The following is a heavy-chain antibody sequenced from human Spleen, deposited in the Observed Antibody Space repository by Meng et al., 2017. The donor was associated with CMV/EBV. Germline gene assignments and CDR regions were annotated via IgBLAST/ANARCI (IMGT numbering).Heavy chain of an antibody. CDR1: EFTFSSNG. Sequence: QVQLVESGGGGVQPGGSLRLSCAASEFTFSSNGMHWFRQAPGKWLEWVAFIRYAGSNKYYADSVKGRFTISRDNSKNTLYLQMNSLRAEDTAVYYCAKGLGSSKGYWGQGTLVTVSS. J-gene: IGHJ4*02. CDR3: AKGLGSSKGY. D-gene: IGHD2-2*01. CDR2: IRYAGSNK. V-gene: IGHV3-30*02.